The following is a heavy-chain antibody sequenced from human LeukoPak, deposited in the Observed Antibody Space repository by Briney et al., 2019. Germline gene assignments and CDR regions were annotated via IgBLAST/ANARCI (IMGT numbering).Heavy chain of an antibody. CDR3: AKGVTGTKGDAFDI. Sequence: GGSLRLSCVASGFAFSQFPVHWVRQAPGKRLEWVAFISHDGGNKKYGDSVKGRFTISRDNSKNTVYLQMNSLRAEDTAVYYCAKGVTGTKGDAFDIWGQGTMVTASS. CDR2: ISHDGGNK. V-gene: IGHV3-30*18. CDR1: GFAFSQFP. D-gene: IGHD1-7*01. J-gene: IGHJ3*02.